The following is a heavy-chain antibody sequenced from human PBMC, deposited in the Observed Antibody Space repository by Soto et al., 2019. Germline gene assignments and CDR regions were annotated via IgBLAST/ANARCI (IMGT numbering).Heavy chain of an antibody. V-gene: IGHV1-2*04. CDR2: INPNSGGT. J-gene: IGHJ5*02. D-gene: IGHD4-4*01. CDR1: GNTFTGYY. Sequence: ASVKVSCKASGNTFTGYYMHWVRQAPGQGLEWMGWINPNSGGTNYAQKFQGWVTMTRDTSISTAYMELSRLRSDDTAVYYCARDSEGTTAQNWFDPWGQGTLVTVSS. CDR3: ARDSEGTTAQNWFDP.